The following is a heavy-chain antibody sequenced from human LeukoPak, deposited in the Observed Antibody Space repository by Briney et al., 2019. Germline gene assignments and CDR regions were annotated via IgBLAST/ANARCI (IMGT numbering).Heavy chain of an antibody. CDR1: GGSFSGYY. J-gene: IGHJ3*02. CDR3: ARHPLLTWVVVVNNAFDI. V-gene: IGHV4-34*01. CDR2: INHSGST. Sequence: SETLSLTCAVYGGSFSGYYWSWIRQPPGKGLEWIGEINHSGSTSYNPSLKSRVTISVDTSKNQFSLKLSSVTAADTAVYYCARHPLLTWVVVVNNAFDIWGQGTMVTVSS. D-gene: IGHD3-22*01.